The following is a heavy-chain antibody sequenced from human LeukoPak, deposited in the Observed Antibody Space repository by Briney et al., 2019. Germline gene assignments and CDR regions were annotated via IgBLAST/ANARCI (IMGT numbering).Heavy chain of an antibody. CDR2: IYPGDSDT. CDR1: GYSFTSYW. CDR3: ARTLNYYDSSGRNYYYYYGMDV. V-gene: IGHV5-51*01. D-gene: IGHD3-22*01. Sequence: GESLKTSCKGSGYSFTSYWIGWVRQMPGKGLEWMGIIYPGDSDTRYSPSFQGQVTISADKSISTAYLQWSSLKASDTAMYYCARTLNYYDSSGRNYYYYYGMDVWGQGTTVTVSS. J-gene: IGHJ6*02.